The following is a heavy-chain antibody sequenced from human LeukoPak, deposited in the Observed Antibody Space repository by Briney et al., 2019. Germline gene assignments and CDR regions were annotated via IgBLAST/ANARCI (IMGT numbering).Heavy chain of an antibody. J-gene: IGHJ6*03. D-gene: IGHD1-26*01. V-gene: IGHV3-53*01. CDR3: AKGLSPTRSPYCMDV. Sequence: GGSLRLSCAASGFTVSSNYMSWVRQAPGKGLEWVSVIYRGGSSYNADSVKGRFTISRDNSKNTLYLQMNSLRAEDTAVYYCAKGLSPTRSPYCMDVWGKGTTVTVSS. CDR2: IYRGGSS. CDR1: GFTVSSNY.